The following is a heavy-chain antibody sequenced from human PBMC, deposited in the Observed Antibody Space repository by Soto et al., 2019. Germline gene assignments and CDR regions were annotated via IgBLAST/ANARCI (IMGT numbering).Heavy chain of an antibody. CDR3: ARGSAPLDY. CDR2: ISGYNGNT. V-gene: IGHV1-18*01. Sequence: QVQLVQSGLEVKKPGASVKVSCKASGYTFTSYGISWVRQAPGQGLEYMGWISGYNGNTNYVPKFQGRVTMTTDTSTRTVYMELRSLRSDDTAVYYCARGSAPLDYWGQGTLVTVSS. CDR1: GYTFTSYG. J-gene: IGHJ4*02.